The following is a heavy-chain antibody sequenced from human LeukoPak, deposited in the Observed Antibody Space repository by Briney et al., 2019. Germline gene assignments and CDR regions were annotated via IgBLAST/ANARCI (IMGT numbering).Heavy chain of an antibody. D-gene: IGHD3-22*01. J-gene: IGHJ6*03. CDR2: IYHSGST. CDR1: GGSISSSYW. CDR3: AKDGFERGDDTDYMDV. Sequence: SQTLSLTCGVSGGSISSSYWWSLVRQPPGKGLEWIGEIYHSGSTNYNPSLKSRVTISVDKSKNQFSLNLSSVTAADTAVYYCAKDGFERGDDTDYMDVWGKGTTVTVSS. V-gene: IGHV4-4*02.